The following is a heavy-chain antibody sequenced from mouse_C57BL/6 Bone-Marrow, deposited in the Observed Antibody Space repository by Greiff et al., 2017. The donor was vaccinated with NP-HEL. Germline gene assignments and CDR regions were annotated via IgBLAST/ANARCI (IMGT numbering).Heavy chain of an antibody. CDR3: TSIYDGYYEYVDV. D-gene: IGHD2-3*01. V-gene: IGHV14-4*01. J-gene: IGHJ1*03. CDR1: GFNIKDDY. Sequence: VQLQQSGAELVRPGASVKLSCTASGFNIKDDYMHWVKQRPEQGLEWIGWIDPENGDTEYASKFQGKATITADTSSNTAYLQLSSLTSEDTAVYYCTSIYDGYYEYVDVGGTGTTVTVSS. CDR2: IDPENGDT.